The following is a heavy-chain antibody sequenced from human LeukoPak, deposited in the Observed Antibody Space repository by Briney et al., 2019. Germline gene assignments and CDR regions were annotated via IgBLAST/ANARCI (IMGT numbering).Heavy chain of an antibody. CDR3: GRAFPPLRTSSAGDL. CDR2: ISYLSSHV. Sequence: AGSLRLSSSASGFTFSDFDMKWVRQAPGQGLVWVSTISYLSSHVYYGDSVKGRFSISRDNAKNSLYLQMNSLGAEDTAIYYCGRAFPPLRTSSAGDLWGQGILVTVSS. CDR1: GFTFSDFD. D-gene: IGHD3-16*01. V-gene: IGHV3-21*01. J-gene: IGHJ4*02.